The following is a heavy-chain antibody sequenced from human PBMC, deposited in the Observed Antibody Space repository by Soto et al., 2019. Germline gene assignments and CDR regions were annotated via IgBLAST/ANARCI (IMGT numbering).Heavy chain of an antibody. V-gene: IGHV4-30-2*01. J-gene: IGHJ2*01. CDR2: IYRSGSA. D-gene: IGHD3-16*01. CDR3: TKWGWYFDL. CDR1: NDSISSGRYY. Sequence: SETLSLTCAVSNDSISSGRYYWSCIRQPPGKALEWIGYIYRSGSAYYNPSLRSRVTMSADRSNYQYSLRLTSVTDADTADYFCTKWGWYFDLWGRGTLVTVSS.